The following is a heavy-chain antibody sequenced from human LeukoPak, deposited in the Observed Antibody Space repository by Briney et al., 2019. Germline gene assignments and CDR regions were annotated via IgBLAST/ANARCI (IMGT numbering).Heavy chain of an antibody. Sequence: FETLILTWSVCGGSVKSLYRGGIRKPKGKRLEWIGYSSYSGSTDYNPSLKSRVTMSVDTSKNQFSLKLSSVTAADTAVYYCGRRTYYDTLTGYTYWYFDLWGRGTLVTVSS. D-gene: IGHD3-9*01. V-gene: IGHV4-59*02. CDR3: GRRTYYDTLTGYTYWYFDL. CDR2: SSYSGST. CDR1: GGSVKSLY. J-gene: IGHJ2*01.